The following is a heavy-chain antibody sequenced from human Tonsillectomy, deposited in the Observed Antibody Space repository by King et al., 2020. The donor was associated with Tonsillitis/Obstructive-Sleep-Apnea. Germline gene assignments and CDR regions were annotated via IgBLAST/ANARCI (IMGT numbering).Heavy chain of an antibody. V-gene: IGHV3-72*01. CDR1: GFTLSDHY. J-gene: IGHJ3*02. CDR3: SRGYSGSSIYAFDI. Sequence: VQLVESGGGLVQPGGSLTISCAASGFTLSDHYIDWLRQAPGKGLEWVGRSGNKASSFTTEYAASVKGRFTISRDGSRNSLSLQMNSLKTEDTAGYYCSRGYSGSSIYAFDIWGQGTMVTVSS. CDR2: SGNKASSFTT. D-gene: IGHD6-6*01.